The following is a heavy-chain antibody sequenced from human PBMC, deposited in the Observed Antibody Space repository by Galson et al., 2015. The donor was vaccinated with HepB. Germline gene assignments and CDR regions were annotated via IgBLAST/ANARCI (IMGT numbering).Heavy chain of an antibody. J-gene: IGHJ6*02. Sequence: SVKVSCTASGGTFSSYAISWVRQAPGQGLEWMGGIIPIFGTAIYAQKFQGRVTITADESTSTAYMELSSLSSEDTAVYCCEGKGAVADPNGGRYYYYGMYVWGQGTTVTVSS. CDR1: GGTFSSYA. CDR2: IIPIFGTA. D-gene: IGHD6-19*01. CDR3: EGKGAVADPNGGRYYYYGMYV. V-gene: IGHV1-69*13.